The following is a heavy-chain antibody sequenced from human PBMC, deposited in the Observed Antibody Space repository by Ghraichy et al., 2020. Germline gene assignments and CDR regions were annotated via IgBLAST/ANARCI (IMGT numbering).Heavy chain of an antibody. D-gene: IGHD6-19*01. CDR1: GFTFSDYY. J-gene: IGHJ4*02. CDR3: ASEIAVAGTFNY. Sequence: GSLNISCAASGFTFSDYYMSWIRQAPGKGLEWVSYISSSGSTIYYADSVKGRFTISRDNAKNSLYLQMNSLRAEDTAVYYCASEIAVAGTFNYWGQGTLVTVSS. V-gene: IGHV3-11*01. CDR2: ISSSGSTI.